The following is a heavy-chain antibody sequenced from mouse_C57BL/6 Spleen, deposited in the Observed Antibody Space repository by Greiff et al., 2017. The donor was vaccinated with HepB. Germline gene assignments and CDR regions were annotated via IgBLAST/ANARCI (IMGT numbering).Heavy chain of an antibody. Sequence: EVQLQQSGPELVKPGASVKISCKASGYSFTGYYMNWVKQSPEKSLEWIGEINPSTGGTTYNQKFKAKATLTVDKSSSTAYMQLKSLTSEDSAVYYCARSGGYDTAMDYWGQGTSVTVSS. D-gene: IGHD2-2*01. V-gene: IGHV1-42*01. CDR1: GYSFTGYY. CDR2: INPSTGGT. CDR3: ARSGGYDTAMDY. J-gene: IGHJ4*01.